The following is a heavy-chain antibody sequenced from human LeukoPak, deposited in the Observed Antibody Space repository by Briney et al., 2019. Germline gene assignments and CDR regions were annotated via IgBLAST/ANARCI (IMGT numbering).Heavy chain of an antibody. V-gene: IGHV4-61*08. CDR1: GASVGSAGYY. J-gene: IGHJ4*02. CDR3: ARTQSQSGSYRYYFGY. CDR2: VYYISNT. D-gene: IGHD1-26*01. Sequence: SETLSLTCSVSGASVGSAGYYWSWIRQPPGGGLEWIGYVYYISNTNYNPSLKSRVTMSVNPSTNQFPLQLSSVTAADTAMYYCARTQSQSGSYRYYFGYWGPGTLVTVSS.